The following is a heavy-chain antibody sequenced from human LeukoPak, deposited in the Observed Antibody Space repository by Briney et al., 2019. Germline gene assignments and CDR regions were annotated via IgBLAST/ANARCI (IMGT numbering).Heavy chain of an antibody. V-gene: IGHV3-7*01. D-gene: IGHD1-26*01. CDR3: ARDLGGRYSY. CDR1: GFTFSSYG. CDR2: IKQDGSEK. J-gene: IGHJ4*02. Sequence: GGSLRLSCAASGFTFSSYGMHWVRQAPGKGLEWVASIKQDGSEKYYVDSVKDRFTISRDNAKNSLYLQMNSLRADDTAVYYSARDLGGRYSYWGQGTLVTVSS.